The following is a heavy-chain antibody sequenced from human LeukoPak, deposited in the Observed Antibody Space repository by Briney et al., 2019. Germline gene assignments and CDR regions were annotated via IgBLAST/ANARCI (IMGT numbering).Heavy chain of an antibody. CDR2: ISAYNGNT. V-gene: IGHV1-18*01. Sequence: ASVTVSCKASGYTFTSYGISWVRQAPGQGLEWMGWISAYNGNTNYAQKLQGRVTMTTDTSTSTAYMELRSLRSDDTAVYYYARGGNDFWSGYPKPYYFDYWGQGTLVTVSS. J-gene: IGHJ4*02. CDR1: GYTFTSYG. D-gene: IGHD3-3*01. CDR3: ARGGNDFWSGYPKPYYFDY.